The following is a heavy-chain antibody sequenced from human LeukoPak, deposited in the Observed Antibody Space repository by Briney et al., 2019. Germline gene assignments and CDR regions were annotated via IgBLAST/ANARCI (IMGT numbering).Heavy chain of an antibody. D-gene: IGHD3-9*01. CDR3: ARARGYFDWLPPFDY. CDR1: GYTFTGYY. V-gene: IGHV1-2*02. J-gene: IGHJ4*02. Sequence: ASVKVSCKASGYTFTGYYMHWVRQAPGQGLEWVGWINPNSGGTNYAQKFQGRVTMTRDTSISTAYMELSRLRSDDTAVYYCARARGYFDWLPPFDYWGQGTLVTVSS. CDR2: INPNSGGT.